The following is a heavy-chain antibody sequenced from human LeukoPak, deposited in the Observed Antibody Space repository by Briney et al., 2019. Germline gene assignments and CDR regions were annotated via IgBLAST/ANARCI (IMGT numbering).Heavy chain of an antibody. D-gene: IGHD3-3*01. V-gene: IGHV1-69*01. CDR1: GGTFSSYA. CDR3: ARGCDFWSGYYCY. Sequence: ASVKVSCKASGGTFSSYAISWVRQAPGQGLEWMGGIIPIFGTANYAQKFQGRVTITADESTSTAYMELSSLRSEDTAVYYCARGCDFWSGYYCYWGQGTLVTVSS. J-gene: IGHJ4*02. CDR2: IIPIFGTA.